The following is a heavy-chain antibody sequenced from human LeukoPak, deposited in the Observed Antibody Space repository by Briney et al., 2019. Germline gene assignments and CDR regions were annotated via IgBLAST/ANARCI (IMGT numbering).Heavy chain of an antibody. CDR2: IYYSGST. J-gene: IGHJ6*02. CDR3: ARDYGYDFWSGRCYYYGMDV. V-gene: IGHV4-59*01. Sequence: SETLSLTCTVSGGSISSYYWSWIRQPPGKGLEWIGYIYYSGSTNYNPSLKSRVTISVDTSKNQFSLKLSSVTAADTAVYYCARDYGYDFWSGRCYYYGMDVWGQGTTVTVSS. D-gene: IGHD3-3*01. CDR1: GGSISSYY.